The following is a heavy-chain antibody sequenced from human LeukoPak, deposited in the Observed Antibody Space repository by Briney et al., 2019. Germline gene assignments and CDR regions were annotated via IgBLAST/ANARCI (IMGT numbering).Heavy chain of an antibody. D-gene: IGHD3-3*01. CDR3: ARDQRQISFDY. J-gene: IGHJ4*02. CDR2: IDTNTGNP. Sequence: RASVKVPCKASGYTFTSYSMNWVRQAPGQGLEWMGWIDTNTGNPTYAQGFTGRFVFSLDTSVSTAYLQISSLKAEDTAFYYCARDQRQISFDYWGQGTLVTVSS. CDR1: GYTFTSYS. V-gene: IGHV7-4-1*02.